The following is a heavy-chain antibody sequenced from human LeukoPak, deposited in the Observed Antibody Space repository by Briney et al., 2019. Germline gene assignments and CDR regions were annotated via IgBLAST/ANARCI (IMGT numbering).Heavy chain of an antibody. D-gene: IGHD6-19*01. CDR3: AKVAVAGIGLWYFDL. V-gene: IGHV3-9*03. CDR1: GFTFDDYA. CDR2: ISWNSGSI. J-gene: IGHJ2*01. Sequence: PGGSLRLSCAASGFTFDDYAMHWVRQAPGKGLEWVSGISWNSGSIGYADSVKGRFTISRDNAKNSLYLQMNSLRAEDMALYYCAKVAVAGIGLWYFDLWGRGTLVTVSS.